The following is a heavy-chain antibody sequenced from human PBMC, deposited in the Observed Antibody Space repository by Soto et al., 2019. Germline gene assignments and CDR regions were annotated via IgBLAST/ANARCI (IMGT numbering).Heavy chain of an antibody. D-gene: IGHD1-1*01. Sequence: GGSLRLSCAASGFTFSSYSMSWIRQAPGKGLEWVSYISSSGSTIYYADSVKGRFTISRDNAKNSLYLQMNSLRAEDTAVYYCARDRNRFDAFDIWGQGTMVTVSS. CDR2: ISSSGSTI. V-gene: IGHV3-48*04. CDR3: ARDRNRFDAFDI. J-gene: IGHJ3*02. CDR1: GFTFSSYS.